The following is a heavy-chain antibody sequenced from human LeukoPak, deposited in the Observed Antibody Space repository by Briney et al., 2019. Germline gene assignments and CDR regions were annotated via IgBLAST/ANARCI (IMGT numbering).Heavy chain of an antibody. V-gene: IGHV4-34*01. J-gene: IGHJ4*02. Sequence: SETLSLTCAVYGGSFSGYYWSWIRQPPGKGPEWIGEINHSGSTNYNPSLKSRVTISVDTSKNQFSLKLSSVTAADTAVYYCARTEMATKAFDYWGQGTLVTVSS. CDR1: GGSFSGYY. D-gene: IGHD5-24*01. CDR2: INHSGST. CDR3: ARTEMATKAFDY.